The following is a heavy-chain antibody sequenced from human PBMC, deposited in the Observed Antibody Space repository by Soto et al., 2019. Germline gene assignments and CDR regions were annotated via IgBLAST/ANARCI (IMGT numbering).Heavy chain of an antibody. Sequence: SESLSLTCPVSGCSISSSSYYWGWIRQPPGKGLEWIGSIYYSGSTYYNPSLKSRVTMTRDTSTSTVYMELSSLRSEDTAVYYCARGNIVGATTGDYWGQGTLVPVPS. CDR1: GCSISSSSYY. CDR2: IYYSGST. J-gene: IGHJ4*02. D-gene: IGHD1-26*01. V-gene: IGHV4-39*07. CDR3: ARGNIVGATTGDY.